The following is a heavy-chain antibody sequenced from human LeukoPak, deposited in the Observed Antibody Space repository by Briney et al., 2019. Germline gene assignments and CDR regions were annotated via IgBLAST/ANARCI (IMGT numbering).Heavy chain of an antibody. CDR2: INPNSGGT. Sequence: GASVKVSCKASGYTFTGYFMHWVRQAPGQGLEWMGWINPNSGGTSYAQKFQGRVTMTRDTSISTAYMELSSLRSDDTAVYYCARLSFTMIVVVDDYWGQGTLVTVSS. CDR3: ARLSFTMIVVVDDY. V-gene: IGHV1-2*02. CDR1: GYTFTGYF. D-gene: IGHD3-22*01. J-gene: IGHJ4*02.